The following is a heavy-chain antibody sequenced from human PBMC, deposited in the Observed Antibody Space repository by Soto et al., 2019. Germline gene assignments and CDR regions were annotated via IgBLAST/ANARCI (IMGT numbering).Heavy chain of an antibody. CDR2: INHSGST. V-gene: IGHV4-34*01. J-gene: IGHJ6*03. Sequence: PPETLSLTCAVYGGSFSGYYWSWIRQPPGKGLEWIGEINHSGSTNYNPSLKSRVTISVDTSKNQFSLKLSSVTAADTAVYYCARVIDDYIWGSPEYMDVWGKGTTVTVSS. CDR3: ARVIDDYIWGSPEYMDV. D-gene: IGHD3-16*01. CDR1: GGSFSGYY.